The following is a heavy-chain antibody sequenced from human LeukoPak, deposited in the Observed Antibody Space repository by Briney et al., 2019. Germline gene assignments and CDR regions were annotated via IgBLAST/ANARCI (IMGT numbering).Heavy chain of an antibody. J-gene: IGHJ6*03. Sequence: PGGSLRLSCAASGFTFSSYWMSWVRQAPGKGLEWVANIKQDGSEKYYVDSVKGRFTISRDNAKNSLYLQMNSLRAEDTAVYYCARGRTGYHLLPTKKDSDYYYMDVWGKGTTVTVSS. V-gene: IGHV3-7*01. D-gene: IGHD2-2*01. CDR3: ARGRTGYHLLPTKKDSDYYYMDV. CDR1: GFTFSSYW. CDR2: IKQDGSEK.